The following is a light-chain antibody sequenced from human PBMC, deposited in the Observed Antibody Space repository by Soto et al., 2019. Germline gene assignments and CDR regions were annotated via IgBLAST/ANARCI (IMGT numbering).Light chain of an antibody. CDR2: AAS. CDR1: KSISSY. CDR3: QPSYSTRWT. J-gene: IGKJ1*01. Sequence: DIQMTQSPYSLSASVGDRVTITCRASKSISSYLNWFQQRPGKAPKLLIYAASSLQSGVPSRFSGSGSGTDFTLTISSLQPEDFATYYCQPSYSTRWTFGQGTKVEIK. V-gene: IGKV1-39*01.